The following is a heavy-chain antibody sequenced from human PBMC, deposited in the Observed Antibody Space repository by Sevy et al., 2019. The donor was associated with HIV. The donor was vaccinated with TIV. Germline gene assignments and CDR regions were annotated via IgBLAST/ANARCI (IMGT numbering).Heavy chain of an antibody. V-gene: IGHV3-30-3*01. CDR2: ISYDGSNK. Sequence: GGSLRLSCAASGFTFSSYAMHWVRQAPGKGLEWVAVISYDGSNKYYADSVKGRFTISRDNSKNTLYLQMNSLRAEDTAVYYCARDKDDGELDYWGQGTLDTVSS. CDR3: ARDKDDGELDY. CDR1: GFTFSSYA. D-gene: IGHD7-27*01. J-gene: IGHJ4*02.